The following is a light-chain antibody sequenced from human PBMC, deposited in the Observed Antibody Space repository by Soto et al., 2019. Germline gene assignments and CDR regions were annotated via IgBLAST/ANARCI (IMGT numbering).Light chain of an antibody. CDR2: GAS. CDR3: QQYNNWPLT. V-gene: IGKV3-15*01. Sequence: EIVLAQSPGTLSLSPGGRATLSCRASQISSTSLAWYQQKPGQAPRLLIYGASTRATGIPARFSGSGSGTEFTLTISSLQSEDFVVYYCQQYNNWPLTFGGGTKVDIK. CDR1: QISSTS. J-gene: IGKJ4*01.